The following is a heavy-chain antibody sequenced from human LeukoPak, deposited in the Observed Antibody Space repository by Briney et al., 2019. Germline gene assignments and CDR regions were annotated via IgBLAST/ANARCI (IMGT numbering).Heavy chain of an antibody. CDR1: GGSFSGYY. Sequence: SETLSLTCAVYGGSFSGYYWSWLRQPPAKGLEGIGEINHSGSTNYNPSLKSRVTISVDTSKNQFSRKLSSVTAADTAVYYCARGTQGYCSGGSCYGARWVDYWGQGTLVTVSS. D-gene: IGHD2-15*01. J-gene: IGHJ4*02. CDR2: INHSGST. CDR3: ARGTQGYCSGGSCYGARWVDY. V-gene: IGHV4-34*01.